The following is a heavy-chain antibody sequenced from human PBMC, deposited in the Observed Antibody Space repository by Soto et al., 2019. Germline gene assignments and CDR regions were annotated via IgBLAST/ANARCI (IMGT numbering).Heavy chain of an antibody. D-gene: IGHD3-10*01. CDR1: GFTFGTTD. J-gene: IGHJ5*02. V-gene: IGHV3-23*01. CDR3: VKNSGWFNT. Sequence: QPGGSLRLSCAASGFTFGTTDMSWVRQAPGEGLEWVSTIDGSGGITYYADSVKGRFTISRDNSRNTVYLQMSSLRGDDTALYYCVKNSGWFNTWGQGALVTVSS. CDR2: IDGSGGIT.